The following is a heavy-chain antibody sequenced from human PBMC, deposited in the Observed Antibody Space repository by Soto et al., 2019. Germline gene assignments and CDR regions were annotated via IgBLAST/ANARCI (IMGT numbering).Heavy chain of an antibody. CDR1: GFTFSSYS. Sequence: GGSLRLSCADSGFTFSSYSMNWVRQAPGKGLEWVSYISSSSSTIYYADSVKGRFTISRDNAKNSLYLQMNSLRDEDTAVYYCARDGATVTTFWYFDYWGQGTLVTVSS. V-gene: IGHV3-48*02. D-gene: IGHD4-17*01. CDR2: ISSSSSTI. J-gene: IGHJ4*02. CDR3: ARDGATVTTFWYFDY.